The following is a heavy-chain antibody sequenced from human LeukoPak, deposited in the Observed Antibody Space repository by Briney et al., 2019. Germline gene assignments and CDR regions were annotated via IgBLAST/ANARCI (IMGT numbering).Heavy chain of an antibody. CDR3: ARGRLYYDSSGYYYYYFDY. D-gene: IGHD3-22*01. Sequence: ASVKVSCKATGYTFTSYDINWVRQATGQGLEWMGWMNPNSGNTGYAQKFQGRVTMTRNTSISTAYMELSSLRSEDTAVYYCARGRLYYDSSGYYYYYFDYWGQGTLVTVSS. CDR1: GYTFTSYD. CDR2: MNPNSGNT. V-gene: IGHV1-8*01. J-gene: IGHJ4*02.